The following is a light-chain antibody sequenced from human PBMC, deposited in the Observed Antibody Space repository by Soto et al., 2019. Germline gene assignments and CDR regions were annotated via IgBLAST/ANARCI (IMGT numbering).Light chain of an antibody. CDR3: QQYNNWPFT. J-gene: IGKJ3*01. CDR2: GAS. Sequence: EIVMTQSPATLSVSPGERATLSCRASQSVSSNLAWYQQKPGQAPGLLIYGASTRATGIPARFSGSGSGTEFTLTISSLQYEDFAVYYCQQYNNWPFTFGHGTKVHIK. V-gene: IGKV3-15*01. CDR1: QSVSSN.